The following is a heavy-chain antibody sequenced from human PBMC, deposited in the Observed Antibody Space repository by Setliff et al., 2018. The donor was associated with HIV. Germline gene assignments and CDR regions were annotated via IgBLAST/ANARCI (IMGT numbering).Heavy chain of an antibody. CDR1: GGSISSSNW. CDR2: IYHSGSA. V-gene: IGHV4-4*02. J-gene: IGHJ5*02. D-gene: IGHD6-13*01. CDR3: ARILVAAAGTGFDP. Sequence: PSETLSLTCAVSGGSISSSNWWSWVRQPPGKGLEWIGEIYHSGSANYNPSLKSRVIISIDKSKNKFSLKVSSVTAADTAVSYCARILVAAAGTGFDPWGQGILVTVSS.